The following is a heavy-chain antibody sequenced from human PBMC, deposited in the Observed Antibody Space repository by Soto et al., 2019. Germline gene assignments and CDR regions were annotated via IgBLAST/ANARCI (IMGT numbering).Heavy chain of an antibody. D-gene: IGHD6-13*01. CDR1: GGTFSSYT. J-gene: IGHJ4*02. CDR2: IIPILGIA. CDR3: ARDNEQQLVHGY. V-gene: IGHV1-69*08. Sequence: QVQLVQSGAEVKKPGSSVKVSCKASGGTFSSYTISWVRQAPGQGLEWMGRIIPILGIANYAQKFQGRVTITADKSTSTAYMELSSLRSEDTAVYYCARDNEQQLVHGYWGQGTLVTVSS.